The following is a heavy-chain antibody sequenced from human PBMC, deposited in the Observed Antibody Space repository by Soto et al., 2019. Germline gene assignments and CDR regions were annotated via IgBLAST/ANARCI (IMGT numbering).Heavy chain of an antibody. CDR1: GCTFTSYG. J-gene: IGHJ6*02. Sequence: ASVKVSCKASGCTFTSYGISWVRQAPGQGLEWMGWISAYNGNTNYAQKLQGRVTMTTDTSTSTAYMELRSLRSDDTAVYYCASELDIVVVPAARPLYYGMDVWGQGTTVTVSS. D-gene: IGHD2-2*02. CDR3: ASELDIVVVPAARPLYYGMDV. V-gene: IGHV1-18*01. CDR2: ISAYNGNT.